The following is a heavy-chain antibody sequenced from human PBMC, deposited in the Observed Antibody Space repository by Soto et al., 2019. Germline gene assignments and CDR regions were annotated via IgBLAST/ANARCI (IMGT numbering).Heavy chain of an antibody. CDR3: ARPSPVNYYYGMDV. V-gene: IGHV5-10-1*01. CDR1: GYSFTSYW. Sequence: GESLKISCKGSGYSFTSYWISWVRQMPGKGREWMGRIDPSDSYTNYSPSFQGHATISADKSISTAYLQRSSLKASDTAMYYCARPSPVNYYYGMDVWGQGTTVTVSS. CDR2: IDPSDSYT. J-gene: IGHJ6*02.